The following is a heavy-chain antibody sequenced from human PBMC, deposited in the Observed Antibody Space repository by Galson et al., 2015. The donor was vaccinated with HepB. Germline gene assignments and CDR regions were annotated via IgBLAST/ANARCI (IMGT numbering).Heavy chain of an antibody. J-gene: IGHJ5*02. CDR3: AKERCSSTSCYNWFDP. V-gene: IGHV3-9*01. Sequence: SLRLSCAPSGFTFDDYAMHWVRQAPGKGLEWVSGVNWKSGNIGYADSVKGRFTISRDNAKTSLYLQMNSLRAEDTALYYCAKERCSSTSCYNWFDPWGQGTLVTVSS. D-gene: IGHD2-2*01. CDR2: VNWKSGNI. CDR1: GFTFDDYA.